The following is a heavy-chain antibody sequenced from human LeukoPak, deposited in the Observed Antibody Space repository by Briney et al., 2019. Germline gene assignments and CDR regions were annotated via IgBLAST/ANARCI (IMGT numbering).Heavy chain of an antibody. CDR2: ISAYNGNT. J-gene: IGHJ6*04. D-gene: IGHD3-10*01. V-gene: IGHV1-18*04. CDR3: ARESPILLWFGESTHYYGMDV. Sequence: ASVKVSCKASGYTFTCYGISWVRQAPGQGLEWMGWISAYNGNTNYAQKLQGRVTMTTDTSTSTAYMELRSLRSDDTAVYYCARESPILLWFGESTHYYGMDVWGKGTTVTVSS. CDR1: GYTFTCYG.